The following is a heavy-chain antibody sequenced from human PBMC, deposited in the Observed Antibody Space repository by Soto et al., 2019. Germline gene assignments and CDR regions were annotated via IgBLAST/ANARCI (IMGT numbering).Heavy chain of an antibody. V-gene: IGHV4-39*01. CDR3: ARQNDSPSKGWFDP. CDR2: LYYSGTTYYT. CDR1: GGSISSSSYY. J-gene: IGHJ5*02. Sequence: SETLSLTCTVSGGSISSSSYYWGWIRQPPGKGLEWIGSLYYSGTTYYTYYNPSLKSRVTIFEDTSKNQFSLKLTSVTAADTAVYYCARQNDSPSKGWFDPWGQGTLVTVSS. D-gene: IGHD3-16*01.